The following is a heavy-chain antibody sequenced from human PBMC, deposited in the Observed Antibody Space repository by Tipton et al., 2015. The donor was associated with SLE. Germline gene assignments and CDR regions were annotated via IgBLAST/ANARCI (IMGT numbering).Heavy chain of an antibody. CDR1: GFTFSTYW. CDR2: ITSDGSTT. CDR3: GRGVYSESSVGMDV. Sequence: SLRLSCAASGFTFSTYWMQWVRQAPGKGLVWVSHITSDGSTTSYADSVKGRFTISRDNVKNTLYLDMNSLRAEDTAVYYCGRGVYSESSVGMDVWGQGTTVTVSS. J-gene: IGHJ6*02. D-gene: IGHD3-22*01. V-gene: IGHV3-74*01.